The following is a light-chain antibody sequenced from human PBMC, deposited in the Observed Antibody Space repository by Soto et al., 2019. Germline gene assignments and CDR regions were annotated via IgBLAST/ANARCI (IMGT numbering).Light chain of an antibody. V-gene: IGLV2-14*01. CDR2: EVT. CDR1: SSDVGAYNF. CDR3: SSYTTSAPYV. Sequence: QSFLTQPASVSGSPGQSITISCTGTSSDVGAYNFVSWYQFHPGRAPKLIIYEVTIRPSGVSNRFSGSKSGNTASLTISGLQAEDEADYYCSSYTTSAPYVLGSGTKVT. J-gene: IGLJ1*01.